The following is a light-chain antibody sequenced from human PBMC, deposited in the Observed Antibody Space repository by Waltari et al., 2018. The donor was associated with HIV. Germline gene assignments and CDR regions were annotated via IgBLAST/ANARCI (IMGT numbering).Light chain of an antibody. CDR2: NLT. Sequence: QSALTQPPSAYGSPGQSVTISCTGTIVDAGASNYVPWYQKHPDTAPRLILYNLTRRPAGLPDLFACSRSGDTASLTVSGLHADDEAYYCCCSYAGSNTVVFGGGTKLTVL. CDR1: IVDAGASNY. J-gene: IGLJ2*01. V-gene: IGLV2-8*01. CDR3: CSYAGSNTVV.